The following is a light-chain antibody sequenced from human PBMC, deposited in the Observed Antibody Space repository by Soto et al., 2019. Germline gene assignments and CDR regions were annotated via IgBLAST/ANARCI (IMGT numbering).Light chain of an antibody. Sequence: MLRTKSTEPMAVSLGESVTLNCNSSQSVIYSSNNKNYLVWYQQKPGQPPKLLIYWASTRESGVTERFSGSGSGTDFTLTISNLQAEDVAIYYCQQFYSNPPTFGGGTKVAI. CDR3: QQFYSNPPT. CDR2: WAS. V-gene: IGKV4-1*01. CDR1: QSVIYSSNNKNY. J-gene: IGKJ4*01.